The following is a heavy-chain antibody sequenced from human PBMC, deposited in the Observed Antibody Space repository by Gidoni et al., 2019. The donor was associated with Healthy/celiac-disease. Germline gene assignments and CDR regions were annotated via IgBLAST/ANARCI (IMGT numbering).Heavy chain of an antibody. CDR1: GFTFSSYW. CDR3: ARDSFIAVAGTYGYYYYGMDV. D-gene: IGHD6-19*01. CDR2: IKQDGSEK. J-gene: IGHJ6*02. V-gene: IGHV3-7*03. Sequence: EVQLVESGGGLVQPGGSLRLSCAASGFTFSSYWMSWFRQAPGKGLEWVANIKQDGSEKYYVDAVKGRFTISRDNAKNSLYLQMNSLRAEDTAVYYCARDSFIAVAGTYGYYYYGMDVWGQGTTVTVSS.